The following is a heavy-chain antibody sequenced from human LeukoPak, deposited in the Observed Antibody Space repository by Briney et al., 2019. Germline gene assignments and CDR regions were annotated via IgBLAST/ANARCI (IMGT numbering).Heavy chain of an antibody. CDR2: IYYSGSA. Sequence: SETLSLTCTVSGGSISTYYWSWIRQPPGKGLEWIGYIYYSGSANYNPSLKSRVTISVDTSKDQFSLKLSSVTAADTAVYYCARSYGSGNYFDYWGQGTLVTVSS. V-gene: IGHV4-59*01. CDR3: ARSYGSGNYFDY. J-gene: IGHJ4*02. CDR1: GGSISTYY. D-gene: IGHD3-10*01.